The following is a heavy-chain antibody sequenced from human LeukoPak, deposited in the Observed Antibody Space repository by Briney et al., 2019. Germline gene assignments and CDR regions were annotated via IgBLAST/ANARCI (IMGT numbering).Heavy chain of an antibody. CDR3: ARGLRNWDFDY. CDR1: GFTFSSYS. CDR2: ISSSSSTI. J-gene: IGHJ4*02. V-gene: IGHV3-48*01. D-gene: IGHD3-16*01. Sequence: SGGSLRLSCAAYGFTFSSYSMNWVRQAPGKGLEWVSYISSSSSTIYYADSVKGRFTISRDNAKNSLYLQMNNLRAEDTAVFYCARGLRNWDFDYWGQGTLVTVSS.